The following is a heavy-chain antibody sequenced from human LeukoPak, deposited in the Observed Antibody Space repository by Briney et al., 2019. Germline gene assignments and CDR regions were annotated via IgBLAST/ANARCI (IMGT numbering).Heavy chain of an antibody. J-gene: IGHJ3*01. D-gene: IGHD1-1*01. CDR3: ATALEFGSDSLDV. CDR1: GFIFSNQA. Sequence: GRSLRLSCSASGFIFSNQAMHWVRQAPGKGLEWVAIILYDGSDKYFADSVKRRFTISRDNSKNTVFLLMNSLRSEDTAVYYCATALEFGSDSLDVWGQGTMVTVSS. V-gene: IGHV3-30*04. CDR2: ILYDGSDK.